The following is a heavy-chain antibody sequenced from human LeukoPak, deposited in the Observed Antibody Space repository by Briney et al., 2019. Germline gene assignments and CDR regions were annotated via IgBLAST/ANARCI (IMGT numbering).Heavy chain of an antibody. CDR1: GGSISSGSYY. CDR3: ARGRSSGWYY. J-gene: IGHJ4*02. Sequence: SQTLSLTCTVSGGSISSGSYYWSWIRQPAGKGLEWIGRIYTSGSTNYNPSLKSRVTISVDTSKNQFPLKLSSVTAADTAVYYCARGRSSGWYYWGQGTLVTVSS. V-gene: IGHV4-61*02. D-gene: IGHD6-19*01. CDR2: IYTSGST.